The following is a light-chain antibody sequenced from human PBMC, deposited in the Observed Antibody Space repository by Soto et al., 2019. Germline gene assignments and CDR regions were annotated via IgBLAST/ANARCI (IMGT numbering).Light chain of an antibody. Sequence: QSVLTQPASVSGSPGQSITISCTGTSSDVGGYKYVSWYQHHADKAPKLMIYEVSNRPSGVSNRFSGSRSGDKASLTVSGLQTEDEGLYYCAAHAGGNTWLFGGGTKLTVL. V-gene: IGLV2-14*01. J-gene: IGLJ3*02. CDR1: SSDVGGYKY. CDR3: AAHAGGNTWL. CDR2: EVS.